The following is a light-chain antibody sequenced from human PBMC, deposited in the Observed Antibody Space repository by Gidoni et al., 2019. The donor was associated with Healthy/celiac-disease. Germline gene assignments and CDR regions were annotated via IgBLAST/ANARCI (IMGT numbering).Light chain of an antibody. CDR2: SNN. V-gene: IGLV1-44*01. J-gene: IGLJ3*02. CDR3: AAWDDSLNGPV. CDR1: SSNIGSNT. Sequence: QSVLTQPPSASGTPGLRVTISCSGRSSNIGSNTVNWYQQLPGTAPKLLIYSNNQRPSGVPDRFSGSKSGTSASLAISGLQSEDEADYYCAAWDDSLNGPVFGGGTKLTVL.